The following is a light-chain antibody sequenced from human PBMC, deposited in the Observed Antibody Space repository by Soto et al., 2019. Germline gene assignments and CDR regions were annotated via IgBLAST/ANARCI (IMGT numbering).Light chain of an antibody. CDR3: SSYGGTNSLKV. J-gene: IGLJ2*01. V-gene: IGLV2-8*01. Sequence: QSALTQPPSASGSPGQSVTISCTGTSSDVGGYNYVSWYQQHPGKAPKVMMYEVSKRPSGVPDRFSGSKSGNTASLTDSGLQAEDEADYYCSSYGGTNSLKVFGGGTKVTVL. CDR2: EVS. CDR1: SSDVGGYNY.